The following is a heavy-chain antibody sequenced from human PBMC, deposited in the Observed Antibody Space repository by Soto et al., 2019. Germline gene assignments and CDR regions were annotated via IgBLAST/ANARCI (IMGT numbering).Heavy chain of an antibody. CDR2: MYHSGNT. J-gene: IGHJ4*02. V-gene: IGHV4-39*01. Sequence: SETLSLTCTVSGGSIISSNHYWAWIRQPPGEGLEWIGSMYHSGNTYYNPSLNSRVTISVDTSKNQFSLKLSSVTSAAKALYFCASHYFDSWTVHYTVVFYFDFWGQVALVTVSS. CDR3: ASHYFDSWTVHYTVVFYFDF. CDR1: GGSIISSNHY. D-gene: IGHD3-9*01.